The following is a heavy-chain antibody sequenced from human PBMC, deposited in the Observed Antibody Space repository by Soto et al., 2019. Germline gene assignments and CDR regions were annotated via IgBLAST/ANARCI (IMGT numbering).Heavy chain of an antibody. V-gene: IGHV3-33*01. J-gene: IGHJ4*02. Sequence: PGGSLRLSCAASGFTFSSYGMHWVLQAPGKGLEWVAVIWYDGSNKYYADSVKGRFTISRDNSKNTLYPQMNSLRAEDTAVYYCARTDWELRAPDSWGQGPLVTVSS. CDR2: IWYDGSNK. CDR1: GFTFSSYG. D-gene: IGHD1-26*01. CDR3: ARTDWELRAPDS.